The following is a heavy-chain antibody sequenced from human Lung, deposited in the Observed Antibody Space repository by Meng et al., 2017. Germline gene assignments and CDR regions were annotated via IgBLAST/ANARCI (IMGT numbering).Heavy chain of an antibody. CDR3: ARGPTTMAHDFDY. CDR2: INHSGST. V-gene: IGHV4-34*01. CDR1: GGSFSDYY. J-gene: IGHJ4*02. Sequence: QVQLQQVGPGLVKPSESLALTCVVSGGSFSDYYWSWIRQPPGKGLEWIGEINHSGSTNYNPSLESRATISVDTSQNNLSLKLSSVTAADSAVYYCARGPTTMAHDFDYWGQGTLVTVSS. D-gene: IGHD4-11*01.